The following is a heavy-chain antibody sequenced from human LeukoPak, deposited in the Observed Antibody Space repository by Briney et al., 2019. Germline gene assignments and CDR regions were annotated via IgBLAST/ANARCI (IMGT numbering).Heavy chain of an antibody. V-gene: IGHV1-2*02. Sequence: ASVKVSCKASGYTFTGYYMHWVRQAPGQGLEWMGWINPNSGGTNYAQKFQGRVTMTRDTSISTAYMELSSLRSKDTAVYYCARDNGGTAMAYYYYYYIDVWGKGTTVTISS. CDR1: GYTFTGYY. CDR3: ARDNGGTAMAYYYYYYIDV. J-gene: IGHJ6*03. CDR2: INPNSGGT. D-gene: IGHD5-18*01.